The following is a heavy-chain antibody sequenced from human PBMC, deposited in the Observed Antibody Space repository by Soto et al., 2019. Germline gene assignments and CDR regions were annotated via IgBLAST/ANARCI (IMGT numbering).Heavy chain of an antibody. J-gene: IGHJ6*02. CDR1: GGTFISCA. CDR2: IIPIFGTA. CDR3: ASYCGGDCYARGNYYYYGMDV. Sequence: ASVNVSCKASGGTFISCAISWVRQAPGQGLECMGWIIPIFGTANYAQKFQGRVTITADESTSTAYMELSSLRSEDTAVYYCASYCGGDCYARGNYYYYGMDVWGQGTTVTVSS. V-gene: IGHV1-69*13. D-gene: IGHD2-21*02.